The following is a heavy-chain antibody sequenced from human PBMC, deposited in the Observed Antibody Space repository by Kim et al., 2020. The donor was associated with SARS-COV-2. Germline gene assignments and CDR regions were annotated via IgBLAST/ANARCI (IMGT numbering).Heavy chain of an antibody. D-gene: IGHD2-2*01. J-gene: IGHJ6*02. CDR3: ARDQIVVVPAANPSDYYYYGMDV. CDR1: GYTFTSYA. Sequence: ASVKVSCKASGYTFTSYAMHWVRQAPGQRLEWMGWINAGNGNTKYSQKFQGRVTITRDTSASTAYMELSSLRSEDTAVYYCARDQIVVVPAANPSDYYYYGMDVWGQGTTVTVSS. CDR2: INAGNGNT. V-gene: IGHV1-3*01.